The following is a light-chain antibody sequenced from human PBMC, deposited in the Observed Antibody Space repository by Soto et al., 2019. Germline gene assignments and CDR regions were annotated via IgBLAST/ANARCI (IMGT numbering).Light chain of an antibody. J-gene: IGLJ2*01. CDR3: QTWGTGIQV. V-gene: IGLV4-69*01. Sequence: TQSPSASASPGASVKLTCTLSSGHSSYAIAWHQQQPEKGPRYLMKLNSDGSHSKGDGIPDRFSGSSSGAERYLTISSLQSEDEADYYCQTWGTGIQVFGGGTKLTVL. CDR1: SGHSSYA. CDR2: LNSDGSH.